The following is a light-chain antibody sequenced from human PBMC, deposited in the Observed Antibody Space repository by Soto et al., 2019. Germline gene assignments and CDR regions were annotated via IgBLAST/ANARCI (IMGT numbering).Light chain of an antibody. CDR3: RSYTSSSTLV. CDR1: SSDVGGYNY. Sequence: QSALTQPASVSGSPGQSITISCTGTSSDVGGYNYVSWYQQHQGKAPKLMIYEVSNRPSGVSNRFSGSKSGNTASLTISGLQAEDEADYYCRSYTSSSTLVFGGVTKLTVL. CDR2: EVS. J-gene: IGLJ2*01. V-gene: IGLV2-14*01.